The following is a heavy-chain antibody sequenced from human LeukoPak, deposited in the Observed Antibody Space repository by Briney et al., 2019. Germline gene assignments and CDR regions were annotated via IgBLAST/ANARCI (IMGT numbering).Heavy chain of an antibody. CDR2: IRSKPNNYAT. D-gene: IGHD6-13*01. V-gene: IGHV3-73*01. CDR1: GFTFSGVA. J-gene: IGHJ5*02. CDR3: TRPLGAAAGTYFDP. Sequence: PGGSLRLSCTASGFTFSGVAMHWVRQASGKGPEWVGHIRSKPNNYATAYAASVKGRFIISRDDSKNTAYLQMNSLKIEDTAVYYCTRPLGAAAGTYFDPWGQGTLVTVSS.